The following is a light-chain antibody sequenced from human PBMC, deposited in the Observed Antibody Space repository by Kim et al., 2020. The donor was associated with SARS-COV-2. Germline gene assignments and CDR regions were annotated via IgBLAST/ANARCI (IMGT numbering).Light chain of an antibody. CDR3: QQYDNLLQLA. Sequence: DIQMTQSPSSLSASVGDRVTISCQASQDISNYLNWYQQKPGKPPKLLIYDASNLEAGVPSRFSGSGSGTDFTFTISSLQPEGFATYYCQQYDNLLQLAFRPRTKVDIK. J-gene: IGKJ3*01. CDR2: DAS. V-gene: IGKV1-33*01. CDR1: QDISNY.